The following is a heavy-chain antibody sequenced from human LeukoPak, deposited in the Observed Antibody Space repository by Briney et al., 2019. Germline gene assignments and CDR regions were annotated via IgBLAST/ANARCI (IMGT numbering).Heavy chain of an antibody. V-gene: IGHV4-39*01. CDR2: IYYSGNT. D-gene: IGHD6-13*01. J-gene: IGHJ6*03. Sequence: PSETLSLTCTVSGGSISSSSYYWGWIRQPPGKGLEWIGSIYYSGNTYYNASLKSQVSISIDTSKNQFSLQLNSVTPEDTAVYFCARADLQLVRRLGGTTEYYYYYYMDVWGKGTTVTVSS. CDR1: GGSISSSSYY. CDR3: ARADLQLVRRLGGTTEYYYYYYMDV.